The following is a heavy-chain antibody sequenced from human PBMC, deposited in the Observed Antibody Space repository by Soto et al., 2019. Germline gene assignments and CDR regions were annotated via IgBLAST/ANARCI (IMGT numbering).Heavy chain of an antibody. CDR2: IYYSGST. CDR3: ARLVRPVEYDFWSGYGYYYYGMDV. D-gene: IGHD3-3*01. J-gene: IGHJ6*02. V-gene: IGHV4-39*01. Sequence: PSETLSLTCTVSGGSISSSSYYWGWIRQPPGKGLEWIGSIYYSGSTYYNPSLKSRVTISVDTSKNQFSLKLSSVAAADTAVYYCARLVRPVEYDFWSGYGYYYYGMDVWGQGTTVTVSS. CDR1: GGSISSSSYY.